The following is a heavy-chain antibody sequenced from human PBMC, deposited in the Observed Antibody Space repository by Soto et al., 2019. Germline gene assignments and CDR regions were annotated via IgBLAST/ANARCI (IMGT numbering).Heavy chain of an antibody. Sequence: ASVKVSCKASGYTFTSYGISWVRQAPGQGLEWMGWISAYNGNTNYAQKLQGRVTMTTDTSTSTAYMELRSLRSDYTAVYYCARTGDGFWSGYYAYWGQGTLVTVSS. J-gene: IGHJ4*02. CDR2: ISAYNGNT. D-gene: IGHD3-3*01. CDR1: GYTFTSYG. V-gene: IGHV1-18*01. CDR3: ARTGDGFWSGYYAY.